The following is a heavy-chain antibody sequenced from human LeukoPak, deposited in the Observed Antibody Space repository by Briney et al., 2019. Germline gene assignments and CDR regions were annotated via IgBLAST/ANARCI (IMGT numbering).Heavy chain of an antibody. J-gene: IGHJ4*02. V-gene: IGHV1-69*05. CDR1: GGTFSSYA. CDR2: IIPIFGTA. D-gene: IGHD6-19*01. CDR3: AREGNQYSSGWYAFDY. Sequence: GASVKVSCKASGGTFSSYAISWARQAPGQGLEWMGGIIPIFGTANYAQKFQGRVTITTDESTSTAYMELSSLRSEDTAVYYCAREGNQYSSGWYAFDYWGQGTLVTVSS.